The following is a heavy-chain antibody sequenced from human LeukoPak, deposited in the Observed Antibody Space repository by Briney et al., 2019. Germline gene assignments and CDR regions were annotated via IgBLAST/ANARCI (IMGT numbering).Heavy chain of an antibody. V-gene: IGHV4-61*01. CDR2: IYYSGST. CDR1: GGSITSSSYY. CDR3: AREAYCSGGSCYEDNWFDP. Sequence: SETLSLTCTVSGGSITSSSYYWGWNRQPPGKGLEWIGYIYYSGSTNYNPSLKSRVTISVDTSKNQFSLKLSSVTAADTAVYYCAREAYCSGGSCYEDNWFDPWGQGTLVTVSS. D-gene: IGHD2-15*01. J-gene: IGHJ5*02.